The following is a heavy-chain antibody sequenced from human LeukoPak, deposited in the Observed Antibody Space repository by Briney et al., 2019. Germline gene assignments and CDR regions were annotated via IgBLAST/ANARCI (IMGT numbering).Heavy chain of an antibody. V-gene: IGHV3-48*03. CDR1: GYTFCRYA. Sequence: PGGSLRLSCAASGYTFCRYAINGVPQTPGGGREWLPYITNNGNPIYYADSVKGRFTISRDNAENSLYLQMNSLRAEDTAIYYCARDQWLAYYYRGMDVWGQGTTVTVSS. D-gene: IGHD6-19*01. CDR2: ITNNGNPI. CDR3: ARDQWLAYYYRGMDV. J-gene: IGHJ6*02.